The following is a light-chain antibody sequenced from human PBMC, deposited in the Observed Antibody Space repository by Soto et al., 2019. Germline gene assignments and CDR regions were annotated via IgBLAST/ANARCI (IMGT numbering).Light chain of an antibody. CDR3: ASWDDSLSGWV. J-gene: IGLJ2*01. CDR2: SSN. CDR1: SSNIGNNY. Sequence: QSVLTQPPSASGTPGQRVSISCSGSSSNIGNNYACWYQQFPGTAPKLLIYSSNHRPSGVPDRFSGSKSGASASLAISGLRSEDEADYYCASWDDSLSGWVFGGGTKLTVL. V-gene: IGLV1-47*02.